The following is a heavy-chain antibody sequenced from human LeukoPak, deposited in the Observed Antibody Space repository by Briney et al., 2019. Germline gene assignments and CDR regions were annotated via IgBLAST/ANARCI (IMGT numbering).Heavy chain of an antibody. CDR1: GFTFSSYG. D-gene: IGHD5-24*01. CDR2: IRYGGSNK. J-gene: IGHJ4*02. CDR3: ARGFNYYFDY. V-gene: IGHV3-30*02. Sequence: GGSLRLSCAASGFTFSSYGMHWVRQAPGKGLEWVAFIRYGGSNKYYADSVKGRFTISRDNSKNTLYLQMNSLRAEDTAVYYCARGFNYYFDYWGQGTLVTVSS.